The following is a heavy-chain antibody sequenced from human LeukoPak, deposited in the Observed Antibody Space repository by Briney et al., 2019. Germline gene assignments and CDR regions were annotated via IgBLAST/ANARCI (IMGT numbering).Heavy chain of an antibody. CDR1: GGSISSGSYY. D-gene: IGHD5-18*01. CDR3: ARLFGYNYGHVDY. CDR2: IYYSGGT. Sequence: SETLSLTCTVSGGSISSGSYYWGWIRQPPVKGLEWIGNIYYSGGTYYNPSLKSRVTISVNTSKNQFSLNLSSVTAADTALYYCARLFGYNYGHVDYWGQGTLVTVSS. J-gene: IGHJ4*02. V-gene: IGHV4-39*01.